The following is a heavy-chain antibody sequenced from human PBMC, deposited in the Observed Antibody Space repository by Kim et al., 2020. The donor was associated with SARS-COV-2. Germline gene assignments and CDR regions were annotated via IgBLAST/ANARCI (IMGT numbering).Heavy chain of an antibody. V-gene: IGHV4-61*01. CDR1: GGSVSSGSYY. CDR3: ARDQGGWELNY. CDR2: IYYSGST. J-gene: IGHJ4*02. D-gene: IGHD1-26*01. Sequence: SETLSLTCTVSGGSVSSGSYYWSWIRQPPGKGLEWIGYIYYSGSTNYNPSLKSRVTISVDTSKNQFSLKLSSVTAADTAVYYCARDQGGWELNYWGQGTLVTVSS.